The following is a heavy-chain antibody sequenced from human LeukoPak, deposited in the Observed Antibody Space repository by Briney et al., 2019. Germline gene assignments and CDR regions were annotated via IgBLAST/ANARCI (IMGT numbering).Heavy chain of an antibody. Sequence: EASVKVSCKASGYTFSGTGWYLYWLRQAPGQGPECMGWIHPNNGDTAYAQKFEGRVAMTRDTSISTAYMELRRLRPDDTAVYFCARDGPAQMVDLDYWGQGTLVTVSS. CDR2: IHPNNGDT. CDR3: ARDGPAQMVDLDY. CDR1: GYTFSGTGWY. J-gene: IGHJ4*02. D-gene: IGHD3-10*01. V-gene: IGHV1-2*02.